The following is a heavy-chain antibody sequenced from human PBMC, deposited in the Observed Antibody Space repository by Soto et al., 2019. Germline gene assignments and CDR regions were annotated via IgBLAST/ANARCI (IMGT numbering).Heavy chain of an antibody. Sequence: SETLCVTCTVAGGSISSSSYYWGWIRQPPGKGLEWIGSIYYSGSTYYNPSLKSRVTISVDTSKNQFSLKLSSVTAADTAVYYCARQTSSCWYFNLDEGTLYGLDVWGQGIPVT. CDR2: IYYSGST. V-gene: IGHV4-39*01. CDR1: GGSISSSSYY. J-gene: IGHJ6*02. CDR3: ARQTSSCWYFNLDEGTLYGLDV. D-gene: IGHD6-13*01.